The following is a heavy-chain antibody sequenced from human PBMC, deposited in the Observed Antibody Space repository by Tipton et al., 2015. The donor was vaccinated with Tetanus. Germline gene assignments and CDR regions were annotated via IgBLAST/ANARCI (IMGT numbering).Heavy chain of an antibody. D-gene: IGHD6-19*01. CDR1: GYSFTGYG. CDR2: ISGYSGNT. V-gene: IGHV1-18*01. Sequence: QLVQSGAEVKKPGASVKVSCTASGYSFTGYGINWVRQAPGQGLEWVGSISGYSGNTRYAQNLQGRVTMTTDSSTSTAYMELRSLRSDDTAVYYCARLVRQWPVPEDYWGQGTLVTVSS. J-gene: IGHJ4*02. CDR3: ARLVRQWPVPEDY.